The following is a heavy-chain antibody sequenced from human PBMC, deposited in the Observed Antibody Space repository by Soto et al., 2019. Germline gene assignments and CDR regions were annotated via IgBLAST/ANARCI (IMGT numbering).Heavy chain of an antibody. CDR1: GHTFHNYA. V-gene: IGHV3-23*01. Sequence: EVQLLESGGGLEQPGGSLRLSCVGSGHTFHNYAMTWVRQAPGKGLEGVSGISGSGGSTYYADSVRGRFTISRDDSMNTLYLQMNSLRAADTDVYYCAKVSRGMGVVPAALKWGQGTLVTVSS. CDR3: AKVSRGMGVVPAALK. J-gene: IGHJ4*02. D-gene: IGHD2-2*01. CDR2: ISGSGGST.